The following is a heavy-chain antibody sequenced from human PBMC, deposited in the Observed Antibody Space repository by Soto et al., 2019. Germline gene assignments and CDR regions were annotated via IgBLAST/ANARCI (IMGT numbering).Heavy chain of an antibody. CDR1: GFTFSNYD. V-gene: IGHV3-13*01. CDR2: IGTAADT. J-gene: IGHJ4*02. CDR3: AKVWYNNDWRAIDY. D-gene: IGHD6-19*01. Sequence: EVQLVESGGALVQPGGSLRLSCAASGFTFSNYDMHWVRQAAVKGMEWVSTIGTAADTYYPVSVQGRCTISRENAKSSLYLQMNSLRAEDTAVYDCAKVWYNNDWRAIDYWGQGTLGTVS.